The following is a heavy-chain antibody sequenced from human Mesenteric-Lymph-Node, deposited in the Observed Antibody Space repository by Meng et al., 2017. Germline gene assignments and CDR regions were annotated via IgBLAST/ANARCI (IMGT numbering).Heavy chain of an antibody. V-gene: IGHV3-23*01. CDR2: VTATGSWT. J-gene: IGHJ4*02. D-gene: IGHD5-18*01. Sequence: GESLKISCAASGFTFSRCEMNWVRQAPGKGLEWVSEVTATGSWTDYADSVKGRFTASRDNSKDTLYLQMNSLRAEDTAVYYCAKSDTAMVTGILTFFDYWGQGTLVTVSS. CDR3: AKSDTAMVTGILTFFDY. CDR1: GFTFSRCE.